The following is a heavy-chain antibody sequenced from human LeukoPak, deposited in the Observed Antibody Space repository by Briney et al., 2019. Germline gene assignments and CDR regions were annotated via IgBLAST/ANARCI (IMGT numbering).Heavy chain of an antibody. CDR1: GGSISSSSYY. CDR3: ARDWVGAARPGGDWFDP. J-gene: IGHJ5*02. CDR2: IYYSGST. V-gene: IGHV4-39*07. D-gene: IGHD6-6*01. Sequence: SETLSLTCTVSGGSISSSSYYWGWIRQPPGKGLEWIGSIYYSGSTYYNPSLKSRVTISVDTSKNQFSLKLSSVTAADTAVYYCARDWVGAARPGGDWFDPWGQGTLVTVSS.